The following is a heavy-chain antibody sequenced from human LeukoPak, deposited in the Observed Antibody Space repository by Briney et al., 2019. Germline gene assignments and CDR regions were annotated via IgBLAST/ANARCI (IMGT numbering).Heavy chain of an antibody. Sequence: PSETLSLTCTVSGGSISSSSYYWGWIRQPPGKGLEWIGSIYYSGSTYYNPSLKSRVTISVDTSKNQFSLKLSSVTAADTAVYYCARDAPYDSSGYYDNWFDPWGQGTLVTVSS. D-gene: IGHD3-22*01. V-gene: IGHV4-39*07. CDR3: ARDAPYDSSGYYDNWFDP. CDR1: GGSISSSSYY. J-gene: IGHJ5*02. CDR2: IYYSGST.